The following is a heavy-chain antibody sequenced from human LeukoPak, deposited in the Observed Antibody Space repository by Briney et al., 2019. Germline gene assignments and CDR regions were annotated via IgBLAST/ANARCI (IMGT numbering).Heavy chain of an antibody. CDR2: LYSRGST. CDR3: ARRIFRSYYFDY. V-gene: IGHV4-39*01. D-gene: IGHD3-3*01. CDR1: GGSISINDYF. J-gene: IGHJ4*02. Sequence: SETLSLTCTVPGGSISINDYFWAWIRQPPWKGLEWIGSLYSRGSTYYNPSLKSRITISVETSNNQFSLKLTSVTATDTAVYYCARRIFRSYYFDYWGQGALVTVSS.